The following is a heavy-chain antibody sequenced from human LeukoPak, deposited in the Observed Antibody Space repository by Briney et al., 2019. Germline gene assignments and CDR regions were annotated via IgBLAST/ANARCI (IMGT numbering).Heavy chain of an antibody. D-gene: IGHD6-13*01. V-gene: IGHV3-9*01. CDR2: LSWNSGSI. J-gene: IGHJ4*02. CDR3: AKDIAAAGKSGFDY. Sequence: PGRSLRLSCAASGFTFDDYAMHWVRQAPGKGLEWVSGLSWNSGSIGYADSVKGRFTISRDNAKNSLYLQMNSLRAEDTALYYCAKDIAAAGKSGFDYWGQGTLVTVSS. CDR1: GFTFDDYA.